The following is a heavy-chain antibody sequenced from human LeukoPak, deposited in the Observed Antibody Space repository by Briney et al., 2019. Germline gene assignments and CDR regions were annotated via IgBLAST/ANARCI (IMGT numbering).Heavy chain of an antibody. CDR1: GFTFSIYA. Sequence: GGSLRLSCAASGFTFSIYAMNWVRQAPGKGLEWVSSISANGGATHYADPVKGRFTISRNNSNNSIYLQINNPRAEDTAVYYCAKRYYDFPLDYWGQGTLVTVSS. V-gene: IGHV3-23*01. J-gene: IGHJ4*02. D-gene: IGHD3-3*01. CDR2: ISANGGAT. CDR3: AKRYYDFPLDY.